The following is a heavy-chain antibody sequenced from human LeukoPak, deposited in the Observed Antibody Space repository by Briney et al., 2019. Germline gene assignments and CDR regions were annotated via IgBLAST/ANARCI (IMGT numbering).Heavy chain of an antibody. V-gene: IGHV3-21*01. CDR3: ARAIVGFDAFDT. Sequence: GGSLRLSCAASGFTFSSYSMNWVRQAPGKGLEWVSSISSSSSYIYYADSVKGRFTISRDNAKNSLYLQMNSLRAEDTAVYYCARAIVGFDAFDTWGQGTMVTVSS. J-gene: IGHJ3*02. CDR1: GFTFSSYS. CDR2: ISSSSSYI. D-gene: IGHD2-21*01.